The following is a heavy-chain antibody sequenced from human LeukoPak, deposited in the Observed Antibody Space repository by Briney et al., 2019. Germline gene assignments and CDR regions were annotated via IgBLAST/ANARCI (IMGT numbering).Heavy chain of an antibody. V-gene: IGHV4-4*02. CDR2: IYHSGST. Sequence: PSETLSLTCTVSGGSISSSNWWSWVRQPPGKGLEWIGEIYHSGSTNYNPSLKSRVTISVDKSKNQFSLKLSSVTAADTAVYYCARVELSSAYGMDVWGQGTTVTVSS. J-gene: IGHJ6*02. CDR3: ARVELSSAYGMDV. CDR1: GGSISSSNW. D-gene: IGHD6-25*01.